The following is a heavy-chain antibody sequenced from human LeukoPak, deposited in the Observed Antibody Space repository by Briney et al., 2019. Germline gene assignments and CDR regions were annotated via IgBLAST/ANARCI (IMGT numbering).Heavy chain of an antibody. V-gene: IGHV3-21*01. J-gene: IGHJ4*02. CDR3: ARGRVLRFLEWLLQYFDY. CDR2: ISSSSSYI. CDR1: GFTFSSYS. D-gene: IGHD3-3*01. Sequence: GGSLRLSCAASGFTFSSYSMNWVRQAPGKGLEWVSSISSSSSYIYYADSVKGRFTISRDNAKNSLYPQMNSLRAEDTAVYYCARGRVLRFLEWLLQYFDYWGQGTLVTVSS.